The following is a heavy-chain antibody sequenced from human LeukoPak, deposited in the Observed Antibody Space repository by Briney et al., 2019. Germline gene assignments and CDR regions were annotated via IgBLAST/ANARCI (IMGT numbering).Heavy chain of an antibody. V-gene: IGHV1-46*01. CDR2: VNPSGRIT. CDR3: AREQGQVPGPLVVAGTYYFDY. D-gene: IGHD2-15*01. CDR1: GYTFTTNH. J-gene: IGHJ4*02. Sequence: GASVKVSCKASGYTFTTNHIHWVRQAPGQGLEWMGIVNPSGRITNYAHKFQGRVTMTSDTSTSTVYMELSSLRSEDTAVYYCAREQGQVPGPLVVAGTYYFDYWGQGTLVTVSS.